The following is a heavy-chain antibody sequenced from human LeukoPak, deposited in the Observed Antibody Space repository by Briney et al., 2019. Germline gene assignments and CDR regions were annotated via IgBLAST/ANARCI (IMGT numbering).Heavy chain of an antibody. CDR3: ARHRATGITMVRGVPSPLDY. Sequence: PSETLSLTCAVYGGSFSGYYWSWIRQPPGKGLEWIGEINHSGITNYNPSLESRVTMSVDTSKNQFSLKLSSVTAADTAVYYCARHRATGITMVRGVPSPLDYWGQGTLVTVSS. CDR2: INHSGIT. J-gene: IGHJ4*02. CDR1: GGSFSGYY. D-gene: IGHD3-10*01. V-gene: IGHV4-34*01.